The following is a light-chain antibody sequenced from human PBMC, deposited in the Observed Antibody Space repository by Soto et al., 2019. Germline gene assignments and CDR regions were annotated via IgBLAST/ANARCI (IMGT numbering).Light chain of an antibody. CDR2: DVS. V-gene: IGLV2-14*01. J-gene: IGLJ2*01. Sequence: QSVLTQPASVSGSPGQSITISCTGTSSDVGGYNYVSWYQQHPGKAPKLMIYDVSNRPSGVSNRFSGSKSGNTASLTISGLQAEDEADYYCSSHTSSSTPYVVFGGGTKLTVL. CDR1: SSDVGGYNY. CDR3: SSHTSSSTPYVV.